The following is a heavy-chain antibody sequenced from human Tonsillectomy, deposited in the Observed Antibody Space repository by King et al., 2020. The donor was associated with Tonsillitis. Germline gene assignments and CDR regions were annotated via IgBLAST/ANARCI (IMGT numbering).Heavy chain of an antibody. CDR3: ARDSHDYGDFVGFDY. Sequence: QVQLVESGAEVKKPGASVKVSCKASGYTFTSYGISWVRQAPGQGLEWMGWISTYNGNTNYAQKVQGRVAMTTDTSTSTAYMELRSLRSDDTAVYYCARDSHDYGDFVGFDYWGQGTQVTVSS. CDR2: ISTYNGNT. D-gene: IGHD4-17*01. V-gene: IGHV1-18*04. CDR1: GYTFTSYG. J-gene: IGHJ4*02.